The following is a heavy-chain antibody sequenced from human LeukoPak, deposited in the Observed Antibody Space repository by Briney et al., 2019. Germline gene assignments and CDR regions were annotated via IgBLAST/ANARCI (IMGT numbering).Heavy chain of an antibody. CDR3: ARGQWVRLPDNWFDP. CDR2: INPNSGGT. J-gene: IGHJ5*02. D-gene: IGHD3-10*01. Sequence: ASVKVSCKASGYTFTGYYMHWVRQAPGQGLEWMGWINPNSGGTNYAQKFQGRVTMTRDTSISTAYMEPSRLRSDDTAVYYCARGQWVRLPDNWFDPWGQGTLVTVSS. CDR1: GYTFTGYY. V-gene: IGHV1-2*02.